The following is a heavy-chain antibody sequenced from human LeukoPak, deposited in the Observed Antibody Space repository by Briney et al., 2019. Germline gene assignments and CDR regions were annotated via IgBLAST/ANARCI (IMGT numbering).Heavy chain of an antibody. CDR2: INTNTGNP. J-gene: IGHJ4*02. D-gene: IGHD3-9*01. V-gene: IGHV7-4-1*02. CDR1: GYTFSSYA. Sequence: ASVKVSCKASGYTFSSYAMNWVRQAPGQGLEWMGWINTNTGNPTYAQGFTGRFVFSLDTSVSTAYLQISSLKAEDTAVYYCAREIQVSTGWDYFDYWGQGTLVTVSS. CDR3: AREIQVSTGWDYFDY.